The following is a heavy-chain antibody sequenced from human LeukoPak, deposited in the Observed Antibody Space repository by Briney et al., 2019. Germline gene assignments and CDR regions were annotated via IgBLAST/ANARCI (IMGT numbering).Heavy chain of an antibody. CDR1: GFTFSSYA. CDR2: ISYDGSNK. Sequence: GGSLRLSCAASGFTFSSYAMHWVRQAPGKGLEWVAVISYDGSNKYYADSVKGRFTISRDNSKNTLYLQMNSLRAEDTAVYYCARDGSEYYYDSSGYLGYWGQGTLVTVSS. CDR3: ARDGSEYYYDSSGYLGY. J-gene: IGHJ4*02. V-gene: IGHV3-30-3*01. D-gene: IGHD3-22*01.